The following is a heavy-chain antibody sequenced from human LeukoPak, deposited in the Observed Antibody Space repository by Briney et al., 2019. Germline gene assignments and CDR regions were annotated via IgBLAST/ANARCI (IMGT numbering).Heavy chain of an antibody. V-gene: IGHV4-59*05. D-gene: IGHD5-18*01. CDR1: GGSISSYY. Sequence: SETLSLTCTVSGGSISSYYWSWIRQPPGKGLEWIGSIYYSGSTYYNPSLKSRVTISVDTSKNQFSLKLSSVTAADTAVYYCARPGYSYGLGYWGQGTLVTVSS. CDR3: ARPGYSYGLGY. J-gene: IGHJ4*02. CDR2: IYYSGST.